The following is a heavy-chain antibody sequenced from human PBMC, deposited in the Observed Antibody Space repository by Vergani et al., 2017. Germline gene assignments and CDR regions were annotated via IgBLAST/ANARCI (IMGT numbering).Heavy chain of an antibody. J-gene: IGHJ4*02. CDR1: GFTFDSYS. V-gene: IGHV3-21*01. D-gene: IGHD2-8*01. Sequence: EVQLVESGGRLVRPGGSLRLSCAASGFTFDSYSMNWVRQAPGKGLEWVSSISGSSSYVFYRDSVEGRFTITRDNAKKSVYLQMNSLRAEDTAMYFCARGLWDCTHIRCSPPSYWGQGTQVTVSS. CDR3: ARGLWDCTHIRCSPPSY. CDR2: ISGSSSYV.